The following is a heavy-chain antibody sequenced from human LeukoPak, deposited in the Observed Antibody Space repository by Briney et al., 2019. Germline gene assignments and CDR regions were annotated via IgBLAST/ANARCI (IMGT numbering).Heavy chain of an antibody. D-gene: IGHD3-22*01. CDR3: AKDMAPRAYYYDSSGYYP. V-gene: IGHV3-9*01. CDR2: ISWNSGSI. Sequence: GGSLRLSCAASGFTFDDYAMHWARHAPGKGLEWVSGISWNSGSIGYADSVKGRFTISRDNAKNSLYLQMNSLRAEDTALYYCAKDMAPRAYYYDSSGYYPWGQGTLVTVSS. CDR1: GFTFDDYA. J-gene: IGHJ5*02.